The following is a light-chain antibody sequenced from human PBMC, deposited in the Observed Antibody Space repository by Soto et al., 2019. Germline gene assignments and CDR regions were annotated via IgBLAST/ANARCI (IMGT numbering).Light chain of an antibody. CDR3: QQYGNLPPYT. J-gene: IGKJ2*01. CDR2: DTS. V-gene: IGKV1-33*01. Sequence: DIPMTQSPSSLSASVGDRVTIKCQASQDIGNYLNWYQQKPRKAPKLLIYDTSNLETGVPSRFRGSRSGTEFTFTISNLQPEDFGAYYCQQYGNLPPYTFGQGTKLEIK. CDR1: QDIGNY.